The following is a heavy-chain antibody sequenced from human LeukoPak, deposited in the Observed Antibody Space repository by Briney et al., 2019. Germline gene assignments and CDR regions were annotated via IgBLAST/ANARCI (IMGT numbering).Heavy chain of an antibody. D-gene: IGHD5-12*01. Sequence: SVKVSCKVSGGTFSSYAISWVRQAPGQGLEWMGRIIPILGIANYAQKFQGRVTITADKSTSTAYMELSSLRSEDTAVYYCARDRGVATYGYWGQGTLVTVSS. J-gene: IGHJ4*02. V-gene: IGHV1-69*04. CDR2: IIPILGIA. CDR3: ARDRGVATYGY. CDR1: GGTFSSYA.